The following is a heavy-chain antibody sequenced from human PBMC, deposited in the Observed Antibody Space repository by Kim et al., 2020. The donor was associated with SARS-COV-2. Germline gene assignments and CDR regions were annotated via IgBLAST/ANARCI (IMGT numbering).Heavy chain of an antibody. CDR2: ISYDGSNK. V-gene: IGHV3-30*04. D-gene: IGHD3-22*01. Sequence: GGSLRLSCAASGFTFSSYAMHWVRQAPGKGLEWVAVISYDGSNKYYADSVKGRFTISRDNSKNTLYLQMNSLRAEDTAVYYCARVVGYYDSSGSDYWGQG. J-gene: IGHJ4*02. CDR3: ARVVGYYDSSGSDY. CDR1: GFTFSSYA.